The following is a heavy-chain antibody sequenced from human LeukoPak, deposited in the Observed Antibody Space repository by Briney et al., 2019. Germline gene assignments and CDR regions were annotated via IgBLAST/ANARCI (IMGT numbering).Heavy chain of an antibody. V-gene: IGHV3-33*01. CDR3: ARAVGPFDI. J-gene: IGHJ3*02. Sequence: GGSLRLSCAASGFTFSTYGMHWVRQAPGKGLEWVAVIWYDGSIKYYADSVKGRFTISRDNSKNTLSLQMNSLRTEDTAVYYCARAVGPFDIWGQGTIVIVSS. CDR2: IWYDGSIK. CDR1: GFTFSTYG.